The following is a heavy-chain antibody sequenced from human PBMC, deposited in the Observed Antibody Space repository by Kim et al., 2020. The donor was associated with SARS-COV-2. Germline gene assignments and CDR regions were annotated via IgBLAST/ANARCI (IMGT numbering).Heavy chain of an antibody. J-gene: IGHJ4*02. CDR3: AHRLPSKTYDY. V-gene: IGHV2-5*01. CDR2: K. Sequence: KRYSPSLKSRTTITKDTSKNQVVLTMTNMDPVDTATYYCAHRLPSKTYDYWGQGTLVTVSS.